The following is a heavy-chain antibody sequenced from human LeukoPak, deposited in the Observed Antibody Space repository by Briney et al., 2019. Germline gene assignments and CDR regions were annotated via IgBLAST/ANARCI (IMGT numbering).Heavy chain of an antibody. CDR1: GGSFSGYY. V-gene: IGHV4-34*01. J-gene: IGHJ5*02. CDR2: INHSGST. Sequence: SETLSLTCAVYGGSFSGYYWSWIRQPPGKGLEWIGEINHSGSTNYNPSLKSRVTISVDTSKNQFSLKLSSVTAADTAAYYCATASGSTDNWFDPWGRGTLVTVSS. D-gene: IGHD1-26*01. CDR3: ATASGSTDNWFDP.